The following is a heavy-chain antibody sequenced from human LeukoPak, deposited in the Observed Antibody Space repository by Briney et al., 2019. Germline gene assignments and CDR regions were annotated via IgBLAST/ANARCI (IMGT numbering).Heavy chain of an antibody. CDR3: AVHDSRFYFDY. CDR2: ISSSSSYT. J-gene: IGHJ4*02. V-gene: IGHV3-11*06. Sequence: PGGSLRLSCAASGFTFSDYYMSWIRQAPGKGLEWVSYISSSSSYTNYADSVKGRFTISRDNAKNPLYLQMNSLRAEDTAVYYCAVHDSRFYFDYWGQGTLVTVSS. CDR1: GFTFSDYY. D-gene: IGHD3-22*01.